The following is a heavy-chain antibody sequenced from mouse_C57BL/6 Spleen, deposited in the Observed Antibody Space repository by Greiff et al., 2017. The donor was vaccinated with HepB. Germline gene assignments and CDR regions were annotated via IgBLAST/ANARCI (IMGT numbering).Heavy chain of an antibody. V-gene: IGHV1-19*01. CDR2: INPYNGGT. Sequence: EVQLQQSGPVLVKPGASVKMSCKASGYTFTDYYMNWVKQSHGKSLEWIGVINPYNGGTSYNQKFKGKATLTVDKSSSTAYMELNSLTSEDSAVYYCAREVYYGTPHWYFDVWGTGTTVTVSS. CDR1: GYTFTDYY. J-gene: IGHJ1*03. D-gene: IGHD1-1*01. CDR3: AREVYYGTPHWYFDV.